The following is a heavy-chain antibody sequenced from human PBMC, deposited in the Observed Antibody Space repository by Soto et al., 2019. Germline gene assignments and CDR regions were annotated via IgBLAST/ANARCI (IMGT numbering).Heavy chain of an antibody. J-gene: IGHJ4*02. CDR1: GFALSNYW. Sequence: EVQLVESGGGWVQPGGSLRLSCVASGFALSNYWINWVRQAPGKGLEWVANIKQDGSERNYVDSVKGRFTISRDNARNSLYLQMTSLRAEDTAAYYCATETSTWGCWGQGTLLTVSS. D-gene: IGHD7-27*01. CDR3: ATETSTWGC. V-gene: IGHV3-7*05. CDR2: IKQDGSER.